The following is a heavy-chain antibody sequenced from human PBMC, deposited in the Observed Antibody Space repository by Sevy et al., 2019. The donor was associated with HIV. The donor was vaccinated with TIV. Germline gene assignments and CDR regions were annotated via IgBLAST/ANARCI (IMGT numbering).Heavy chain of an antibody. CDR2: IRTKAYGGTT. CDR1: GFTFSNYR. CDR3: TRGRYTYVPFDY. J-gene: IGHJ4*02. V-gene: IGHV3-49*04. D-gene: IGHD3-10*02. Sequence: GGSLRLSCAASGFTFSNYRMNWVRQAPGKGLEWVGFIRTKAYGGTTEYAASVKGRFTISRDDSKSIAYLQMNSLKTEDTAVYYCTRGRYTYVPFDYWGQGTLVTVSS.